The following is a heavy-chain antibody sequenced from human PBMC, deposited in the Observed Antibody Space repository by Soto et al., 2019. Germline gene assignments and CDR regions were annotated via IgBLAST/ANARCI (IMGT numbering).Heavy chain of an antibody. Sequence: ASVKVYCKASGYAFTNYYMQWVRQAPRKGLEWMGIIYPSSGSTTYALKCQVRVSMSRDTSTSTVYMELSSLRSDYTGVDYCARKTGAFGIWGQGAMVTVSS. J-gene: IGHJ3*02. CDR1: GYAFTNYY. D-gene: IGHD3-9*01. CDR3: ARKTGAFGI. CDR2: IYPSSGST. V-gene: IGHV1-46*01.